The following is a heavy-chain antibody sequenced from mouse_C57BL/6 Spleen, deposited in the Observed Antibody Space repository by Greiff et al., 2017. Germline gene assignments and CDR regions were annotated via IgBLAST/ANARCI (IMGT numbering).Heavy chain of an antibody. CDR1: GFTFSDYG. D-gene: IGHD2-1*01. Sequence: VQLKQSGGGLVKPGGSLKLSCAASGFTFSDYGMHWVRQAPEKGLEWVAYISSGSSTIYYADTVKGRFTISRDNAKNTLFLQMTSLRSEDTAMYYCARDGNYVGFAYWGQGTLVTVSA. CDR3: ARDGNYVGFAY. CDR2: ISSGSSTI. J-gene: IGHJ3*01. V-gene: IGHV5-17*01.